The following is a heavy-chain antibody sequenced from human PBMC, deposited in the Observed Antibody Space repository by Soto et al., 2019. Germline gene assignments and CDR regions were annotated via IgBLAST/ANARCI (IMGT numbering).Heavy chain of an antibody. D-gene: IGHD6-19*01. Sequence: QLKLQESGPGLVRPSETLSLTCTVSGGSIRDSNYYWGWIRQSPGKGLEWIGSVYYSGTTYYKPSLQSQVTISVDTSKNQFSLSLRSVTATDTAVYFCARQSGRFGIAGAGVDSWGQGTRVTVSS. CDR3: ARQSGRFGIAGAGVDS. J-gene: IGHJ5*01. CDR1: GGSIRDSNYY. V-gene: IGHV4-39*01. CDR2: VYYSGTT.